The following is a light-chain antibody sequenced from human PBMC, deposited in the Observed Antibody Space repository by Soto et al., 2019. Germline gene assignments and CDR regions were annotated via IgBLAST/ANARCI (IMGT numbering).Light chain of an antibody. CDR1: SSDVGGYNY. CDR3: SSYTSSSTLVV. J-gene: IGLJ2*01. V-gene: IGLV2-14*03. CDR2: DVS. Sequence: QSALTQPASVSGSPGQSITISCTGTSSDVGGYNYVSWYQQHPGKAPKLMISDVSSRPSGVSYRFSGSKSGNTASLTISGLQADDEADYFCSSYTSSSTLVVFGGGTKLTVL.